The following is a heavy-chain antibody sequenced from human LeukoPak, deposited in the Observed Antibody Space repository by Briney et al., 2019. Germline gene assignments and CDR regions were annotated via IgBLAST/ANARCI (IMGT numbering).Heavy chain of an antibody. V-gene: IGHV4-59*01. Sequence: SETLSLTCTVSGGSISSYYWSWIRQPPGEGLEWIGYIYYSGSTNYNPSLKSRVTISVDTSKNQFSLKLSSVTAADTAVYYCARDLSYQLLFEWGGWFDPWGQGTLVTVSS. J-gene: IGHJ5*02. CDR3: ARDLSYQLLFEWGGWFDP. D-gene: IGHD2-2*01. CDR1: GGSISSYY. CDR2: IYYSGST.